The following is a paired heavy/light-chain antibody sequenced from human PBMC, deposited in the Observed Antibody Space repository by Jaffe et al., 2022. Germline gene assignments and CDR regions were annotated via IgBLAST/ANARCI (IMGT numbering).Light chain of an antibody. Sequence: SYVLTQPPSVSVAPGQTARITCGGNNIGSKSVHWYQQKPGQAPVLVVYDDSDRPSGIPERFSGSNSGNTATLTISRVEAGDEADYYCQVWDSSSDPVVFGGGTKLTVL. V-gene: IGLV3-21*02. CDR3: QVWDSSSDPVV. CDR1: NIGSKS. CDR2: DDS. J-gene: IGLJ2*01.
Heavy chain of an antibody. D-gene: IGHD3-10*01. CDR3: AKGGGPLLWFRELSAFDI. V-gene: IGHV3-9*01. Sequence: EVQLVESGGGLVQPGRSLRLSCAASGFTFDDYAMHWVRQAPGKGLEWVSGISWNSGSIGYADSVKGRFTISRDNAKNSLYLQMNSLRAEDTALYYCAKGGGPLLWFRELSAFDIWGQGTMVTVSS. CDR1: GFTFDDYA. CDR2: ISWNSGSI. J-gene: IGHJ3*02.